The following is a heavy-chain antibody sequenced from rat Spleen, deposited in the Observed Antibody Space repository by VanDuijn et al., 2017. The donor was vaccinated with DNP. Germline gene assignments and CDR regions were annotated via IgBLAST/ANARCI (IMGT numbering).Heavy chain of an antibody. D-gene: IGHD4-3*01. V-gene: IGHV5-58*01. Sequence: EVQLVESGGGLVQPGRSLKLSCVASGFTFNTYWMFWVRQAPGKGLEWITSINPDGAGTYYPESVKGRFTISRDNAENTVYLQMNSLRSEDTATYYCVRWNSGHFDYWGQGVMVTVSS. CDR3: VRWNSGHFDY. CDR1: GFTFNTYW. CDR2: INPDGAGT. J-gene: IGHJ2*01.